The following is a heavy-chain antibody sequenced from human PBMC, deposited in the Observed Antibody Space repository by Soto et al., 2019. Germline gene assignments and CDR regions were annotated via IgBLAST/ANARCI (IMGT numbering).Heavy chain of an antibody. V-gene: IGHV5-51*01. CDR1: GYSFTSYW. CDR2: IYPGDSDT. Sequence: GESLKISCKGSGYSFTSYWIGWVRQMPGKGLEWMGIIYPGDSDTRYSPSFQGQVTISADTSSSAAYLQWSSLKDSDTAMYYCARRRGSGSYSVYDMDVWGQRTTVTVSS. CDR3: ARRRGSGSYSVYDMDV. J-gene: IGHJ6*02. D-gene: IGHD3-10*01.